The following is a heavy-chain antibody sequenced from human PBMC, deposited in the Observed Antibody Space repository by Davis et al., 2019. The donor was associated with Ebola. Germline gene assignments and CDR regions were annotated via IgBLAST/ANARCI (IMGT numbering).Heavy chain of an antibody. Sequence: SVKVSCKASGFTFISSAIQWVRQARGQRLEWIGWTVVGTGNTNYAQNFQKRVTITRDMSTRTAYMELNSLRSEDSAMYYCAANRKTGSGSYWGSDAFDIWGQGTTVTVSS. CDR2: TVVGTGNT. CDR3: AANRKTGSGSYWGSDAFDI. D-gene: IGHD3-10*01. CDR1: GFTFISSA. V-gene: IGHV1-58*02. J-gene: IGHJ3*02.